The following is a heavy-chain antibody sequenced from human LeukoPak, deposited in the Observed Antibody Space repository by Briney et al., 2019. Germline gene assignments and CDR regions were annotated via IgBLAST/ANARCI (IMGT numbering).Heavy chain of an antibody. J-gene: IGHJ6*03. D-gene: IGHD3-16*01. V-gene: IGHV1-2*06. Sequence: ASVKVSCKASGYAFTGYYIHWVRQAPGQGLEWMGRINPNSGGTNYAQKFQGRVTMTRDTSISTAYMELSRLTSDDTAVYYCARVGYYYYYMDVWGKGTTVTVSS. CDR1: GYAFTGYY. CDR3: ARVGYYYYYMDV. CDR2: INPNSGGT.